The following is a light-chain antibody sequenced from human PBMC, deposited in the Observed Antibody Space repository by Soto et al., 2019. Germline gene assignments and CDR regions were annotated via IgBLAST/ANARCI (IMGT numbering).Light chain of an antibody. CDR2: EAN. J-gene: IGLJ1*01. CDR1: SSDVGTYNL. Sequence: QSVLTQPASVSGSPGQSITISCTGTSSDVGTYNLVSWYQQHPGKAPKLIIYEANKRPSGISDRFSGSTSGSTASLTISGLQAEDEADYHCCSYAGSSPYVFGTGTKVTVL. V-gene: IGLV2-23*01. CDR3: CSYAGSSPYV.